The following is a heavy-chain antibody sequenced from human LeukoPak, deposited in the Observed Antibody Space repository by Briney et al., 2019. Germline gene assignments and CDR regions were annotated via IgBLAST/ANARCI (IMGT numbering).Heavy chain of an antibody. D-gene: IGHD3-22*01. CDR2: ISGNGGST. CDR1: GFTFSSYA. Sequence: GGSLRLSCAASGFTFSSYAMSWVRQAPGKGLEWVSAISGNGGSTYYADSVKGRFTISRDNSKNTLYLQMNSLRAEGTAVYYCAKLLIEYYYDSSGYLDYWGQGTLVTVSS. V-gene: IGHV3-23*01. CDR3: AKLLIEYYYDSSGYLDY. J-gene: IGHJ4*02.